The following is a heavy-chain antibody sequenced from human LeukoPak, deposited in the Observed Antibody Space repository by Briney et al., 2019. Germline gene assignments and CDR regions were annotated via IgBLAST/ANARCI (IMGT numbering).Heavy chain of an antibody. V-gene: IGHV3-53*01. D-gene: IGHD5-18*01. CDR3: ARESGYSYGLAGFFDY. Sequence: GGSLRLSCGASGFTVSSNYMSWVRQAPGKGLEWVSVIYSDGRIHYADSVKGRFTISRDDSKNTLYLQMNSLRAEDTAVYYCARESGYSYGLAGFFDYWGQGTLVTVFS. J-gene: IGHJ4*02. CDR1: GFTVSSNY. CDR2: IYSDGRI.